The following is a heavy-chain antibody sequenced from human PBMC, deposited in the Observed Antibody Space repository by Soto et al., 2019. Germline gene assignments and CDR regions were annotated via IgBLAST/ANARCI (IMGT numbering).Heavy chain of an antibody. Sequence: PGGSLRLSCAASGFTVSNNYMTWVRQAPGKGLECVSLIYSGGSTFYADSVKGRFTISRDHSKNTLYLQMNSLRVEDTAVYYCARGLPTPPAYWGQGTLVTVSS. V-gene: IGHV3-66*01. CDR3: ARGLPTPPAY. CDR2: IYSGGST. D-gene: IGHD2-2*01. J-gene: IGHJ4*02. CDR1: GFTVSNNY.